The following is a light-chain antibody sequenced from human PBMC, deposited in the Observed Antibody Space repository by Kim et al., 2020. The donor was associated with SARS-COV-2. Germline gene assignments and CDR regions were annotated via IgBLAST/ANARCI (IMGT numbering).Light chain of an antibody. CDR3: QAWGAGVRV. J-gene: IGLJ3*02. CDR2: LYSDGRH. CDR1: SGHSNYA. Sequence: QPVLTQSPSASASLGASVKLTCTLSSGHSNYAIAWHQQQPEKGPRYLMKLYSDGRHSKGDGIPDRFSGSSSGAERCLIISSLQSEDEADYFCQAWGAGVRVFGGGTQLTVL. V-gene: IGLV4-69*01.